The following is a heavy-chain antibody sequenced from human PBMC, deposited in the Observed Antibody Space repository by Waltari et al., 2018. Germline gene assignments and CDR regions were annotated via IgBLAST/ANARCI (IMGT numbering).Heavy chain of an antibody. CDR3: ARGLLWSGYSWFDP. V-gene: IGHV1-8*01. CDR1: GYHFTSYD. Sequence: QVQLVQSGAEVKKPGASVKVCCKASGYHFTSYDINWVRQATGQGLEWMGWMIPNSGNTGYAQKFQGRVTMTRNTSISTAYMELSSLRSEDTAVHYCARGLLWSGYSWFDPWGQGTLVTVSS. CDR2: MIPNSGNT. D-gene: IGHD3-3*01. J-gene: IGHJ5*02.